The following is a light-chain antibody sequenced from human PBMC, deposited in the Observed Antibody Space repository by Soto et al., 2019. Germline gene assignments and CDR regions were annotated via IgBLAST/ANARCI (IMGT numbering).Light chain of an antibody. CDR1: QSISSY. CDR2: KAS. Sequence: DIQMTQSPSSLSASVGDRVTITFRASQSISSYLNWYQQKPGKAPKLLIYKASTLKSGVPSRFSGSGSGTEFTLTISSLQPDDFATYYCQHYNSYSEAFGRGTKVDIK. V-gene: IGKV1-5*03. J-gene: IGKJ1*01. CDR3: QHYNSYSEA.